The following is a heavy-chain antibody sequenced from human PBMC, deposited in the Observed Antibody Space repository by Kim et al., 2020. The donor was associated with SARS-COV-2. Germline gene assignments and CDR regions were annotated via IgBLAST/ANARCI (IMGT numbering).Heavy chain of an antibody. J-gene: IGHJ6*02. Sequence: GGSLRLSCAASGFTFSSYAMHWVRQAPGKGLEWVAVISYDGSNKYYVDSVKGRFTISRDNSKNTLYLQMNSLRAEDTAGYYCARDDFGGPYGDEQSYGMDVWGQGTTVTVSS. D-gene: IGHD4-17*01. CDR2: ISYDGSNK. CDR3: ARDDFGGPYGDEQSYGMDV. V-gene: IGHV3-30*04. CDR1: GFTFSSYA.